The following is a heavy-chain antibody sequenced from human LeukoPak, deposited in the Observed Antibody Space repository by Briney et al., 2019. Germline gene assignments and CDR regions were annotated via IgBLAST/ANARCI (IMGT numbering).Heavy chain of an antibody. CDR2: INNDGSST. CDR1: GFTFSRYW. J-gene: IGHJ4*02. V-gene: IGHV3-74*01. Sequence: GGSLRLSCAASGFTFSRYWMHWVRQAPGKGLVGVSRINNDGSSTNYADSVKGRFTIPRDDAKNTLYLQMNSLRAENTGVYYCASERWLQYWGQGTLVTVSS. CDR3: ASERWLQY. D-gene: IGHD5-24*01.